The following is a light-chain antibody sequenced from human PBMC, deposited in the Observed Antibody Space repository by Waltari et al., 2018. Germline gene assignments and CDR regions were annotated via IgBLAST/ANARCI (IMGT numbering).Light chain of an antibody. J-gene: IGLJ3*02. V-gene: IGLV7-46*01. Sequence: QAVVTQEPSLTVSPGGTVTLTCGSSTGAVTGAHFPYWFQLKPGQAPRTLPYDIRVRHAWTPARFSGFLLGGKAALTLSGAQPADEAEYYCLLFYNGERVFGGGTRLTVL. CDR3: LLFYNGERV. CDR1: TGAVTGAHF. CDR2: DIR.